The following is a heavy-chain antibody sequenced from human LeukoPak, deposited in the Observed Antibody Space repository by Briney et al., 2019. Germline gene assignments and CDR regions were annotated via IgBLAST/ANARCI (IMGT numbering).Heavy chain of an antibody. CDR2: IYYSGST. Sequence: SETLSLTCTVSGGSISSSSYYWGWIRQPPGKGLERIGSIYYSGSTYYNPSLKSRVTISVDTSKNQFSLKLSSVTAADTAVYYCARRPQYYYGSGSYPNAFDIWGQGTMVTVSS. CDR1: GGSISSSSYY. J-gene: IGHJ3*02. D-gene: IGHD3-10*01. CDR3: ARRPQYYYGSGSYPNAFDI. V-gene: IGHV4-39*01.